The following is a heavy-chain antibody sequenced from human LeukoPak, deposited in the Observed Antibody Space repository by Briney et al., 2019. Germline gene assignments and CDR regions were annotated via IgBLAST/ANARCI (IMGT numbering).Heavy chain of an antibody. CDR2: IIPISGAS. V-gene: IGHV1-69*05. CDR1: GYTFTSYD. D-gene: IGHD2-2*01. CDR3: ARGYCTDTICLGRPHFDY. J-gene: IGHJ4*02. Sequence: ASVKVSCKAFGYTFTSYDINWVRQAPGQGLEWMGTIIPISGASNYAQNFQGRVTVTTDESTSTAYMELSSLRSEDTAVYYCARGYCTDTICLGRPHFDYWGQGTLVTVSS.